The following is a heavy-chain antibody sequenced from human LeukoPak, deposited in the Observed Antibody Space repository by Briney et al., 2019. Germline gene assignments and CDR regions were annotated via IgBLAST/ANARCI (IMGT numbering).Heavy chain of an antibody. Sequence: PSETLSLTCTVSGGSISSSSYYWSWIRQPAGKGLEWIGRIYTSGSTNYNPSLKSRVTMSVDTSKNQFSLKLSSVTAADTAVYYCARDGYGPDYWGQGTLVTVSS. D-gene: IGHD5-18*01. CDR2: IYTSGST. CDR3: ARDGYGPDY. J-gene: IGHJ4*02. V-gene: IGHV4-61*02. CDR1: GGSISSSSYY.